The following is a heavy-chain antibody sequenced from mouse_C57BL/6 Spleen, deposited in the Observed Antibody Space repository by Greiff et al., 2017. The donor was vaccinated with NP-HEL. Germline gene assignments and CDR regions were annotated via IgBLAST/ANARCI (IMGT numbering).Heavy chain of an antibody. J-gene: IGHJ3*01. D-gene: IGHD1-1*01. CDR2: IYPGGGYT. V-gene: IGHV1-63*01. Sequence: VQLQQSGAELVRPGTSVKMSCKASGYTFTNYWIGWAKQRPGHGLEWIGDIYPGGGYTNYNEKFKGKATLTADKSSSTAYMQFSSLTSEDSAIYYCARSGGNYYGSSPAWFAYWGQGTLVTVSA. CDR1: GYTFTNYW. CDR3: ARSGGNYYGSSPAWFAY.